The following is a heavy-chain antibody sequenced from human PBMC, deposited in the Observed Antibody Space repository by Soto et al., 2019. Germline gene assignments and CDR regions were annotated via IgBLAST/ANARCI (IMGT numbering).Heavy chain of an antibody. V-gene: IGHV1-69*04. Sequence: ASVKVSCKASGGTFSSYTISWVRQAPGQGLEWMGRIIPILGIANYAQKFQGRVTITADKSTSTAYMELSSLRSEDTAVYYCARDTTDDCSGGSCYRTYYYYYYMDVWGKGTTVTVSS. J-gene: IGHJ6*03. CDR3: ARDTTDDCSGGSCYRTYYYYYYMDV. CDR2: IIPILGIA. CDR1: GGTFSSYT. D-gene: IGHD2-15*01.